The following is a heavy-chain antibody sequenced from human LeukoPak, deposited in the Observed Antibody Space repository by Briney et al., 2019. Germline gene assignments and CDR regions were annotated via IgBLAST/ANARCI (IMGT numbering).Heavy chain of an antibody. D-gene: IGHD5-12*01. V-gene: IGHV4-34*01. CDR1: GGSFSGYY. CDR2: INHSGST. CDR3: ARGGLRGFVY. Sequence: SETLSLTCAVHGGSFSGYYWSWIRQPPGKGLEWIGEINHSGSTNYNPSLKSRVTISVDTSKNQFSLKLSSVTAADTAVYYCARGGLRGFVYWGQGTLVTVSS. J-gene: IGHJ4*02.